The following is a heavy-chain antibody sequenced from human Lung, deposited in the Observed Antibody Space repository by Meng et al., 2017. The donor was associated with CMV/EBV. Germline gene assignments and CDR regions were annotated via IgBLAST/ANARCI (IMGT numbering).Heavy chain of an antibody. V-gene: IGHV1-69*10. J-gene: IGHJ6*02. CDR3: VASEEFYHFRSGWEWYYHYGMDV. CDR1: GDTFNKYV. CDR2: IIPMRTTT. D-gene: IGHD3-3*01. Sequence: SVKVSCKASGDTFNKYVTSWVRQAPGQGLEWMGGIIPMRTTTNYAQRFQGRVTITADTSTATVYMELSSLRSEDTAMYYCVASEEFYHFRSGWEWYYHYGMDVWGPGTTVXVSS.